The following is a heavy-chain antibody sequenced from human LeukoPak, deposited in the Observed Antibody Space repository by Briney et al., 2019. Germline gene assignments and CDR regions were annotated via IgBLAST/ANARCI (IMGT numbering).Heavy chain of an antibody. D-gene: IGHD3-9*01. CDR1: GFTFSDYY. J-gene: IGHJ4*02. V-gene: IGHV3-11*06. Sequence: PGGSLRLSCAASGFTFSDYYMSWIRQAPGKGLEWVSYISSSSSCTNYADSVKGRFTISRDNAKNSLYLQMNSLRAEDTAVYYCARVLTGSYFDYWGQGTLVTVSS. CDR3: ARVLTGSYFDY. CDR2: ISSSSSCT.